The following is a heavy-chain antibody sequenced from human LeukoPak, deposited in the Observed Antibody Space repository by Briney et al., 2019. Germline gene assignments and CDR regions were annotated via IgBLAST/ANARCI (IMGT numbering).Heavy chain of an antibody. V-gene: IGHV3-48*03. J-gene: IGHJ4*02. CDR3: ARDSFPYYYDSSGYPNAFDY. CDR1: GFTFSSYE. D-gene: IGHD3-22*01. Sequence: GGSLRLSCAASGFTFSSYEMNWVRQAPGKGLEWVSYISSSGSNIYYADPVKGRFTISRDNAKNSLYLQMNSLRAEDTAVYYCARDSFPYYYDSSGYPNAFDYWGQGTLVTVSS. CDR2: ISSSGSNI.